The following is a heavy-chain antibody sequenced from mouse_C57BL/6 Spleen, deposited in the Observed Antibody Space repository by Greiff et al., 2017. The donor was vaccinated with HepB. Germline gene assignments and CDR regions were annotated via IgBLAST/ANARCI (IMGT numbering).Heavy chain of an antibody. J-gene: IGHJ2*01. Sequence: EVMLVESGGGLVKPGGSLKLSCAASGFTFSSYTMSWVRQTPEKRLEWVATISGGGGNTYYPDSVKGRFTISRDNAKNTLYLQMSSLRSEDTALYYCARHNYGSPYYFDYWGQGTTLTVSS. V-gene: IGHV5-9*01. D-gene: IGHD1-1*01. CDR1: GFTFSSYT. CDR3: ARHNYGSPYYFDY. CDR2: ISGGGGNT.